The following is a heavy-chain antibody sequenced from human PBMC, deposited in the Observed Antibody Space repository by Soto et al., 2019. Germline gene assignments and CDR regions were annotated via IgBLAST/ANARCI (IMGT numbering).Heavy chain of an antibody. Sequence: GGSLRLSCVASGLTFRNAWMSWVRQAPGKGLEWVGRVKSKTDGGTTDYAAPVKGGFTISRDDSRNTVHLQMNSLKTEDTAVYYCARGRVGATTDYFDYWGQGTLVTVSS. V-gene: IGHV3-15*01. J-gene: IGHJ4*02. CDR3: ARGRVGATTDYFDY. D-gene: IGHD1-26*01. CDR1: GLTFRNAW. CDR2: VKSKTDGGTT.